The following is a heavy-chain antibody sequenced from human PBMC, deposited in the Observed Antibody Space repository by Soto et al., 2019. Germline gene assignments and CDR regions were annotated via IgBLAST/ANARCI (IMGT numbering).Heavy chain of an antibody. Sequence: GWSLRLSCAASGFTFSSYAMSWVRQAPGKGLEWVSSISKSGGNTYYADSVKGRFTISRDNSKNTLYLQMNGLRAEDTALYFCAKDTYSSSWYFWGQGTLVTVSS. CDR1: GFTFSSYA. CDR3: AKDTYSSSWYF. V-gene: IGHV3-23*01. D-gene: IGHD2-2*01. CDR2: ISKSGGNT. J-gene: IGHJ4*02.